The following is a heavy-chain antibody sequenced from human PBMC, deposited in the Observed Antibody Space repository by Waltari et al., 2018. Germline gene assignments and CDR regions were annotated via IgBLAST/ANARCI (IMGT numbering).Heavy chain of an antibody. J-gene: IGHJ3*01. CDR2: VSYSGAT. D-gene: IGHD5-12*01. CDR1: GVSITSNRHY. V-gene: IGHV4-39*01. Sequence: QLQLQESGSRLVKPSETLSLTCTVSGVSITSNRHYWAWIRQSTGQGLEWIGTVSYSGATYISPSLKSRVSVSRDTSKNQLSLILGSVTAADMAVYYCATYIGASVGTAAFDVWGQGTMVTVSS. CDR3: ATYIGASVGTAAFDV.